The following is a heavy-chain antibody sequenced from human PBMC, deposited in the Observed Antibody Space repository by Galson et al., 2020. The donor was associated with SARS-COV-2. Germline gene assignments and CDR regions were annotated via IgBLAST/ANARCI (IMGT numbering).Heavy chain of an antibody. J-gene: IGHJ3*02. D-gene: IGHD6-19*01. CDR2: INTSGTT. V-gene: IGHV4-61*02. CDR3: ARDAYSNAWTIFVM. Sequence: SETLSLTCIVSGGSMSSGKKYWNWIRQPAGKELEWIGRINTSGTTNYNPALTSRVTISVDTSKNQFSLQLSFVTAADTAVYYCARDAYSNAWTIFVMWGQGTLVCVSS. CDR1: GGSMSSGKKY.